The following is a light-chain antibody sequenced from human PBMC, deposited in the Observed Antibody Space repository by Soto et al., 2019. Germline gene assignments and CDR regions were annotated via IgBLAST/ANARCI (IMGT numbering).Light chain of an antibody. Sequence: DVQMTQSPSSLAASVGDRVTIACRASENIKNYLVWYQQRPGKVPKLLIYAASTLQSGVPSRFSGSGFGTDFTLTISSLQPEDIATYYCQKYNGDQWTFGQGTKVEIK. J-gene: IGKJ1*01. V-gene: IGKV1-27*01. CDR3: QKYNGDQWT. CDR1: ENIKNY. CDR2: AAS.